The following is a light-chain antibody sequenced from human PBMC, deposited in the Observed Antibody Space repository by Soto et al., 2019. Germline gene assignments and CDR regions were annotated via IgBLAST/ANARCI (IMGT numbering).Light chain of an antibody. Sequence: IVLTQSPATLSLSPGERATLSCRASQSVSSNYLAWYQQIPGQAPRLLIYDASSRATGIPDRFSGSGAGTDFILTISRLEPEDFVVYYCQQYSDSPPMYTFGQGTKLEIK. J-gene: IGKJ2*01. CDR1: QSVSSNY. CDR2: DAS. V-gene: IGKV3-20*01. CDR3: QQYSDSPPMYT.